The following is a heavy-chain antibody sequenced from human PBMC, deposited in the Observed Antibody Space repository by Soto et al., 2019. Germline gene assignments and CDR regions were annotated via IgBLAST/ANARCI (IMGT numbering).Heavy chain of an antibody. CDR1: GYTFTSYG. CDR3: IMTYPGGYFDY. Sequence: SVKVSCKASGYTFTSYGISWVRQAPGQGLEWMGRIIPILGIANYAQKFQGRVTITADKSTSTAYMELSSLRSEDTAVYYCIMTYPGGYFDYWGQGTLVTVSS. V-gene: IGHV1-69*04. CDR2: IIPILGIA. D-gene: IGHD3-16*01. J-gene: IGHJ4*02.